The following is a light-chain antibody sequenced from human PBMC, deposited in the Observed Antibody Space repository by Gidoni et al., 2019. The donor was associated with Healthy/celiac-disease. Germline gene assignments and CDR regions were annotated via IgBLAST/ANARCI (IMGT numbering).Light chain of an antibody. CDR3: QQSYSTRGT. J-gene: IGKJ1*01. V-gene: IGKV1-39*01. CDR1: QSISSY. CDR2: AAS. Sequence: DIQMTQSPSSLSASVGDRVTITCRASQSISSYLNWYQQKPGKAPKLLIYAASSLQSGVPSRFSGSGSGTDFTLTIRSLQPEDFATYYCQQSYSTRGTFXQXTKVEIK.